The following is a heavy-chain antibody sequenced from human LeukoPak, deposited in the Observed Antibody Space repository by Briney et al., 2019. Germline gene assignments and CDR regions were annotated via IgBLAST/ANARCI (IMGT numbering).Heavy chain of an antibody. Sequence: GGSLRLSCAAPGLTVFTNDMTWFRQAPGKGLDWVSVLYSDGNTKYADSVQGRFTISRDNSKTTLYLEMNSLSPDDTAVYYCARGVEPLAANTLAYWGQGTLVTVSS. V-gene: IGHV3-53*01. CDR3: ARGVEPLAANTLAY. CDR1: GLTVFTND. J-gene: IGHJ4*02. CDR2: LYSDGNT. D-gene: IGHD1-14*01.